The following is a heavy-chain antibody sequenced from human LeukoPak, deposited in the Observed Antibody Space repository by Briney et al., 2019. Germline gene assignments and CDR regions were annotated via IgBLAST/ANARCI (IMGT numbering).Heavy chain of an antibody. D-gene: IGHD6-13*01. CDR1: GFTFRSYA. CDR3: AKGYGSNSWCRFDS. Sequence: GGSLRHSCAASGFTFRSYAMGWVRQAPGKGLEWVSSISGDGDTTYYADSVKGRFTISRDNSKTTLWLQMNSLRAEDTAVYYCAKGYGSNSWCRFDSWGQGTLITVSS. V-gene: IGHV3-23*01. J-gene: IGHJ4*02. CDR2: ISGDGDTT.